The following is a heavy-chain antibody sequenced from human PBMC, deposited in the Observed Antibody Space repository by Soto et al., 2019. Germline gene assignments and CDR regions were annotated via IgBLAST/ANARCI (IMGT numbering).Heavy chain of an antibody. Sequence: SETLSLTCTVSGGSISSYYWSWIRQPPGKGLEWIGYIYYSGSTSYNPSLKSRVTISVDTSKNQFSLKLSSVTAADTAVYYCTTLYGSGSYPYYYGMDVWGQGTTVTVSS. CDR2: IYYSGST. V-gene: IGHV4-59*01. CDR3: TTLYGSGSYPYYYGMDV. D-gene: IGHD3-10*01. J-gene: IGHJ6*02. CDR1: GGSISSYY.